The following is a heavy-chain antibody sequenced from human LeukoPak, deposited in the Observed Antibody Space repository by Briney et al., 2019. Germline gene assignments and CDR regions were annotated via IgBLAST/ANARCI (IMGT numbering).Heavy chain of an antibody. V-gene: IGHV1-18*01. CDR3: ARVVGYYDSSGYFYFDY. CDR1: GYTFTSYG. CDR2: ISAYNGNT. D-gene: IGHD3-22*01. Sequence: ASVKASCKASGYTFTSYGISWVRQAPGQGLEWMGWISAYNGNTNYAQKLQGRVTMTTDTSTSTAYMELRSLRSDDTAVYYCARVVGYYDSSGYFYFDYWGQGTLVTVSS. J-gene: IGHJ4*02.